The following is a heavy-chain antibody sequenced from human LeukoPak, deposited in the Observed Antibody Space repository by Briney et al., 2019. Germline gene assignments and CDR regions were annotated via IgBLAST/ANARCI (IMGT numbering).Heavy chain of an antibody. CDR3: ARTIAGATGGFDY. V-gene: IGHV3-48*01. Sequence: GGSLRLSCAASGFTFSSYAMSWVRQAPGKGLEWVSYISSSSTIYYADSVKGRFTISRDNAKNSLYLQMNSLRVEDTAVYYCARTIAGATGGFDYWGQGTLVTVSS. CDR2: ISSSSTI. J-gene: IGHJ4*02. D-gene: IGHD1-26*01. CDR1: GFTFSSYA.